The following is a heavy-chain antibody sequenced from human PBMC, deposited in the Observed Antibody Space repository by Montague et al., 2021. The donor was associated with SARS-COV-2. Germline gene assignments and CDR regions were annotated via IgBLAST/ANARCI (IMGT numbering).Heavy chain of an antibody. CDR3: ARNLVVHYWYGMDV. Sequence: SETLSLTCTVAGGSISSYYWGWIRQPPGKGLEWIGYINYSGSTNYNPSLKSRVTISVDTSKNQFSLNLSSVTAADTAVYYCARNLVVHYWYGMDVWGQGTTGTGSS. J-gene: IGHJ6*02. CDR1: GGSISSYY. V-gene: IGHV4-59*01. D-gene: IGHD2-15*01. CDR2: INYSGST.